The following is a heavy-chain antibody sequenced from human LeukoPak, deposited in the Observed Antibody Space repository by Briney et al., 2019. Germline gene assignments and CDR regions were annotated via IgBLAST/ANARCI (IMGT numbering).Heavy chain of an antibody. CDR2: MNPNTGKT. J-gene: IGHJ5*02. V-gene: IGHV1-8*01. CDR1: GYTFASYD. D-gene: IGHD2-2*01. Sequence: GASVKVSCKASGYTFASYDINWVRQAAGQGLEWMGYMNPNTGKTGYAQRFQGRVTMTRDTSIDTAYMELSSLGSEDTAVYYCARKTCSTTSCLHPWGQGTLVTVSS. CDR3: ARKTCSTTSCLHP.